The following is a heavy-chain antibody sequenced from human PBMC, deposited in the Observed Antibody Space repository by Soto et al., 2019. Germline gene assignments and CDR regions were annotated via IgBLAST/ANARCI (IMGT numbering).Heavy chain of an antibody. CDR2: INHSGST. Sequence: SETLSLTCAVHGGSFSGYYWSWIRQPPGKGLEWIGEINHSGSTNYNPSLKSRVTISVDTSKNQFSLKLSSVTAADTAVYYCARDHRGRGDVWGQGTTVTVYS. J-gene: IGHJ6*02. CDR3: ARDHRGRGDV. V-gene: IGHV4-34*01. CDR1: GGSFSGYY. D-gene: IGHD3-10*01.